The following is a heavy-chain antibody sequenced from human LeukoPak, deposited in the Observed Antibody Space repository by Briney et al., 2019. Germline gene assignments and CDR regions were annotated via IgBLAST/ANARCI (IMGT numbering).Heavy chain of an antibody. V-gene: IGHV3-74*01. CDR2: INSDGSST. J-gene: IGHJ6*03. D-gene: IGHD4-17*01. CDR3: ARAPSYGDYGGLYYYMDV. CDR1: GFTFDDYA. Sequence: GGSLRLSCAASGFTFDDYAMHWVRQAPGKGLVWVSRINSDGSSTSYADSVKGRFTISRDNAKNSLYLQMNSLRAEDTALYYCARAPSYGDYGGLYYYMDVWGKGTTVTVSS.